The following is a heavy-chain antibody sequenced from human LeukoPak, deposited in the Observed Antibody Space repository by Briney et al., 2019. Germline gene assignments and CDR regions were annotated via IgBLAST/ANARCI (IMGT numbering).Heavy chain of an antibody. Sequence: PGRSLRLSCAASGFTFSSYAMHWVRQAPGKGLEWVAVISYDGSNKYYADSVKGRFTISRDNSKNTLYLQMNSLRAEDTAVYYCANGRFLEWSFDYWGQGTLVTVSS. V-gene: IGHV3-30*04. J-gene: IGHJ4*02. CDR2: ISYDGSNK. CDR1: GFTFSSYA. CDR3: ANGRFLEWSFDY. D-gene: IGHD3-3*01.